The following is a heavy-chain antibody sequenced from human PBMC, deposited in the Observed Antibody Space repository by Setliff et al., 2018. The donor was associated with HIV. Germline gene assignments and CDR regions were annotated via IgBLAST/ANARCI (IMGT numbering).Heavy chain of an antibody. Sequence: SETLSLTCTVSGGSISSTSYYWGWIRQPPGTGLEWIGSISSSGNTYYNPSLKSRVSMSIDTSKNQFSLKLRSVTAADTAVYYCEVAGQWGQGTLVTVSS. J-gene: IGHJ4*02. D-gene: IGHD6-19*01. V-gene: IGHV4-39*07. CDR1: GGSISSTSYY. CDR2: ISSSGNT. CDR3: EVAGQ.